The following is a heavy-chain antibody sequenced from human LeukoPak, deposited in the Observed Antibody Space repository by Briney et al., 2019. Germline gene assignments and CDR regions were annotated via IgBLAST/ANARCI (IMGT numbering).Heavy chain of an antibody. V-gene: IGHV3-43D*03. Sequence: GGSLRLSCAASGFTFSSYWMSWVRQVPGKGLEWVSLISWDGGSTYYADSVKGRFTISRDNSKNSLYLQMNSLRAEDTALYYCAKDGKNYFDYWGQGTLVTVSS. J-gene: IGHJ4*02. CDR2: ISWDGGST. CDR1: GFTFSSYW. CDR3: AKDGKNYFDY.